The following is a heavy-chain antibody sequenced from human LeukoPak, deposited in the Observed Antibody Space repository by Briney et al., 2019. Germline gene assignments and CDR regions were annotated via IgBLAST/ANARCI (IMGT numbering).Heavy chain of an antibody. CDR2: IYYSGST. CDR1: GGSISSYY. Sequence: SETLSLTCTVSGGSISSYYWSWIRQPPGKGLEWIGYIYYSGSTNCNPSVKSRVAMSVDTSKKQFSLKLSSLTAADTAVYYCARGGTAVIAPYAFDIWSQGTMVTVSS. V-gene: IGHV4-59*01. CDR3: ARGGTAVIAPYAFDI. J-gene: IGHJ3*02. D-gene: IGHD4-23*01.